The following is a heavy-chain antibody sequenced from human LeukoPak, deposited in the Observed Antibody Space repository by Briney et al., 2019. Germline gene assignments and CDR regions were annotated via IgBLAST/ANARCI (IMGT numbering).Heavy chain of an antibody. CDR3: ARETRRIMVRGVPDY. J-gene: IGHJ4*02. D-gene: IGHD3-10*01. V-gene: IGHV1-2*02. CDR1: GYTFTGYY. Sequence: ASVKVSCKASGYTFTGYYMHWVRQAPGQGLEWMGWIDPNSGGTNYAQKFQGRVTMTRDTSISTAYMELSRPRSDDTAVYYCARETRRIMVRGVPDYWGQGTLVTVSS. CDR2: IDPNSGGT.